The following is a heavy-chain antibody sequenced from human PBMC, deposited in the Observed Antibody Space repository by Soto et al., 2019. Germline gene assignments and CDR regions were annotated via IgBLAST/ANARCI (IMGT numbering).Heavy chain of an antibody. CDR1: GGSISSSSYY. D-gene: IGHD3-16*02. J-gene: IGHJ4*02. V-gene: IGHV4-39*01. Sequence: SETPSLTCTVSGGSISSSSYYWGWIRQPPGKGLEWIGSIYYSGSTYYNPSLKSRVTISVDTSKNQFSLKLSSVTAADTAVYYCARLKSRDDYVWGSYRYTYYFDYWGQGTLVTVSS. CDR3: ARLKSRDDYVWGSYRYTYYFDY. CDR2: IYYSGST.